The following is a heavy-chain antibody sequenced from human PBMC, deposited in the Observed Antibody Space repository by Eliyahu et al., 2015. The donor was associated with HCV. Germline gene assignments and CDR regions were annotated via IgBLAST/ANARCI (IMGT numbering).Heavy chain of an antibody. CDR1: GFIFRSYS. V-gene: IGHV3-21*06. Sequence: EVQLVESGGGLXKPGGSLRLSCAASGFIFRSYSMNWVRQAPGKGLEWASSXSSDSSFKYXAEXVKGRFTISRDNAQNSLFLEMNTLRADDTAVYYCVRDLGGSTHWGRGTLVTVS. D-gene: IGHD5/OR15-5a*01. CDR3: VRDLGGSTH. CDR2: XSSDSSFK. J-gene: IGHJ4*02.